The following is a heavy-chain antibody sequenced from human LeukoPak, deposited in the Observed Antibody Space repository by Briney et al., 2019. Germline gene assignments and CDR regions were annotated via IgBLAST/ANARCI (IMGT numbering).Heavy chain of an antibody. CDR1: GYTFTSYD. CDR2: INPNSGDT. CDR3: ARGGKSELGTCDH. J-gene: IGHJ4*02. Sequence: GASVKVSCKASGYTFTSYDINWVRQAPGQGLEWMGWINPNSGDTNSAQKFQGRVTMTRDTSISSVYLELSSLRLDDTAVYYCARGGKSELGTCDHWGQGTLVTVSS. D-gene: IGHD7-27*01. V-gene: IGHV1-2*02.